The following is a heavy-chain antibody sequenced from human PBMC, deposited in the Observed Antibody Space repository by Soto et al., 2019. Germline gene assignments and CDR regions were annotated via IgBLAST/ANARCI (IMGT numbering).Heavy chain of an antibody. D-gene: IGHD1-1*01. V-gene: IGHV4-30-4*01. CDR1: GDSISSVDYF. Sequence: PSETLSLTCSVSGDSISSVDYFWAWIRQPPGQALEYIGYIYKSATTYYNPSFESRVAISLDTSKSQFSLNVTSVTAADTAVYFCARGRYCTTGRCFPNWFDSWGQGTLVTVSS. J-gene: IGHJ5*01. CDR2: IYKSATT. CDR3: ARGRYCTTGRCFPNWFDS.